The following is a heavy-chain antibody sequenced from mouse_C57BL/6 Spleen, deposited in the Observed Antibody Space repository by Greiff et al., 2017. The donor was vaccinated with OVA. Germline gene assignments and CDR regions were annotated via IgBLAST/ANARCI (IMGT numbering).Heavy chain of an antibody. D-gene: IGHD2-1*01. CDR1: GYTFTSYW. J-gene: IGHJ4*01. CDR3: ARGGGNSPYYYAMDY. CDR2: IDPSDSET. Sequence: QVQLQQSGAELVRPGSSVKLSCKASGYTFTSYWMHWVKQRPIQGLEWIGNIDPSDSETHYNQKFKDKATLTVDKSSSTAYMQLSSLTSEDSAVYYCARGGGNSPYYYAMDYWGQGTSVTVSS. V-gene: IGHV1-52*01.